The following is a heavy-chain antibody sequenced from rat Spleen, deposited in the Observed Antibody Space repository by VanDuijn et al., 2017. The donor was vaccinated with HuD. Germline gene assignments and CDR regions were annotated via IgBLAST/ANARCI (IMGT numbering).Heavy chain of an antibody. CDR2: IIYDESRT. J-gene: IGHJ3*01. Sequence: EVQLVESGGGLVQPGRSLKLSCAASGFTFSDYNMAWVRQAPKKGLEWVATIIYDESRTYYRDSVKGRFTISRDNAKRILFLQMDSLRSEDSSTYYCATAGSREGFAYWGQGTLVTVSS. V-gene: IGHV5S10*01. CDR3: ATAGSREGFAY. D-gene: IGHD5-1*01. CDR1: GFTFSDYN.